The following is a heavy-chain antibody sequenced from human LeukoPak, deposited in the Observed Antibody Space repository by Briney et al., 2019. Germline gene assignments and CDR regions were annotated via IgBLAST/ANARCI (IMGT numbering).Heavy chain of an antibody. V-gene: IGHV1-2*06. CDR3: ARPVLKGYDNCGY. CDR2: INPNSGGT. CDR1: EYTFTGYY. Sequence: GASVKVSCKASEYTFTGYYMHWVRQAPGQGLEWMGRINPNSGGTNYAQKFQGRVTMTRDTSISTAYMELSRLRSDDTAVYYCARPVLKGYDNCGYWGQGTLVTVSS. J-gene: IGHJ4*02. D-gene: IGHD1-20*01.